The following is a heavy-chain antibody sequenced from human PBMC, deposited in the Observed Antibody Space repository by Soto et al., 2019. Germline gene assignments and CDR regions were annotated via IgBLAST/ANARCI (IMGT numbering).Heavy chain of an antibody. J-gene: IGHJ4*02. CDR3: ARLGFVGEGDF. D-gene: IGHD3-16*01. CDR1: GFTFSRYW. CDR2: ISGDGVHT. V-gene: IGHV3-74*01. Sequence: EVQLAESGGGLIQPGGSLRLSCAKSGFTFSRYWIHWVRQAPGEGLVWVSRISGDGVHTDYAESVKGRFTVSRDIAKSTGYLQMNNLRAEDTAIYYCARLGFVGEGDFWGQGILVTVSS.